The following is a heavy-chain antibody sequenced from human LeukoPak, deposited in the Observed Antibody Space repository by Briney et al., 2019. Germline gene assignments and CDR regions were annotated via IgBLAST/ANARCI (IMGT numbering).Heavy chain of an antibody. CDR3: ARATYYYYSSGYYVFYFDN. D-gene: IGHD3-22*01. CDR2: ISSNGGST. Sequence: GGSLRLSCSASGFTFSSYAMHWVRQAPGKGLEYVSAISSNGGSTYYADSVKGRFTISRDNSKNTLYLQMNSLRAEDTAVYYCARATYYYYSSGYYVFYFDNWGQGTLVTVSS. V-gene: IGHV3-64*04. CDR1: GFTFSSYA. J-gene: IGHJ4*02.